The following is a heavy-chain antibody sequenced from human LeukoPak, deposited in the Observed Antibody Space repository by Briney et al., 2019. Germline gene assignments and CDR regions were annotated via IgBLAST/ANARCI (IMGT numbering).Heavy chain of an antibody. J-gene: IGHJ4*02. D-gene: IGHD3-3*01. CDR3: ARQPFTIFGVVGYFDY. Sequence: SVKVSCXASGGTFSSQAISWVRQAPGQGLEWMGGIIPIFGTANYAQKFQGRVTITADESTSTAYMELSSLRSKDTAVYYCARQPFTIFGVVGYFDYWSQGTLVTVSS. CDR2: IIPIFGTA. CDR1: GGTFSSQA. V-gene: IGHV1-69*13.